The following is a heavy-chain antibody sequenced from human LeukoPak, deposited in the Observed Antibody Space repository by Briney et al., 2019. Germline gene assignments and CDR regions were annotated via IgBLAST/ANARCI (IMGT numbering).Heavy chain of an antibody. Sequence: ASVKVSCKASGYTFTSYYMHWVRQAPGQGLQWMGRINPNSGGTNYAQKFHGRVSMTWDTTITTAYMELSRLRSDDTAVYYCARGRNSSSWYFDWFDPWGQGTLVTVSS. CDR2: INPNSGGT. D-gene: IGHD6-13*01. CDR3: ARGRNSSSWYFDWFDP. V-gene: IGHV1-2*06. J-gene: IGHJ5*02. CDR1: GYTFTSYY.